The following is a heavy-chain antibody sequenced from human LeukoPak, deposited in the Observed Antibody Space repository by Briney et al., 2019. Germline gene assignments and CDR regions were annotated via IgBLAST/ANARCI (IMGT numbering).Heavy chain of an antibody. CDR1: GFTFSSYS. Sequence: PGRSLRLSCAASGFTFSSYSMNWVRQAPGKGLEWVSSISSSSSYIYYADSVKGRFTISRDNAKNSLYLQMNSLRAEDTAVYYCARYRLVSFDYWGQGTLVTVSS. CDR3: ARYRLVSFDY. V-gene: IGHV3-21*01. D-gene: IGHD3-9*01. CDR2: ISSSSSYI. J-gene: IGHJ4*02.